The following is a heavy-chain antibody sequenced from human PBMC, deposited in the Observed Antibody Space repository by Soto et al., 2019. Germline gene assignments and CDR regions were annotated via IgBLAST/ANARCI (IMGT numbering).Heavy chain of an antibody. V-gene: IGHV3-23*01. CDR2: ISGSGGST. J-gene: IGHJ6*02. Sequence: EVQLLESGGGLEQPGGSLRLSCAASGFTFSSYAMSWVRQAPGKGLEWVSAISGSGGSTYYADSVKGRFTISRDNSKNTLYVQMNSLRAEDTAAYYCAKVRCSSTSCYAPYYYYYGMDVWGQGTTVTVSS. D-gene: IGHD2-2*01. CDR3: AKVRCSSTSCYAPYYYYYGMDV. CDR1: GFTFSSYA.